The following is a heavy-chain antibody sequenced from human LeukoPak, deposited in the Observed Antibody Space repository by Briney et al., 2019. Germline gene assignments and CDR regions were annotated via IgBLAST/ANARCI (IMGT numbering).Heavy chain of an antibody. J-gene: IGHJ4*02. CDR3: AKGGYQYYFDY. Sequence: PGGSLRLSCAASGFTFSDDYMSWIRQAPGKGLEWVSYISSSSSYTNYADSVKGRFTISRDNAKNSLYLQMNSLRAEDTAVYYCAKGGYQYYFDYWGQGTLVTVSS. CDR2: ISSSSSYT. CDR1: GFTFSDDY. D-gene: IGHD5-12*01. V-gene: IGHV3-11*03.